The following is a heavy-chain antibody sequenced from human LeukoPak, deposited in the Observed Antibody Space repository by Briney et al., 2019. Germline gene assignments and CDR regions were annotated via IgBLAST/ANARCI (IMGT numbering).Heavy chain of an antibody. CDR3: ARDGGRDSGYDIGFDP. Sequence: SETLSLTCTVSGGSISSSSYYWGWIRQPPGKGLEWIGSIYYSGSTYYNPSLKSRVTISVDTSKNQFSLKLSSVTAADTAVYYCARDGGRDSGYDIGFDPWGQGTLVTVSS. CDR1: GGSISSSSYY. D-gene: IGHD5-12*01. J-gene: IGHJ5*02. CDR2: IYYSGST. V-gene: IGHV4-39*07.